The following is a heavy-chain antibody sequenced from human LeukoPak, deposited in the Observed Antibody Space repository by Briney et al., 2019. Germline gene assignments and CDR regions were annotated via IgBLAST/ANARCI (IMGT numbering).Heavy chain of an antibody. CDR1: GGSISAYY. J-gene: IGHJ6*02. V-gene: IGHV4-59*08. Sequence: SETLSLTCTVSGGSISAYYWTWIRQPPGKGLEWIGYMSYSGSTNYNPSLKSRVTISVDTSKNQFSLKLSSVTAADTAVYYCARHFYVNYYYGMDVWGQGTTVTVSS. CDR3: ARHFYVNYYYGMDV. CDR2: MSYSGST. D-gene: IGHD3-16*01.